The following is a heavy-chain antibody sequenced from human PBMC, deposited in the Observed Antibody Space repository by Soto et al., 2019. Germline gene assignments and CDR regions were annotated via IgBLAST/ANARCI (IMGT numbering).Heavy chain of an antibody. D-gene: IGHD1-26*01. Sequence: QVQLVESGGGVVQPGRSLRLSCAASGFTFSSYAMHWIRLAQGKGLEWVAVISYDGSNKYYADSVKGRFTISRDNSKNTLYLQMNSLRAEDTAVYYCARGSGSDCFDYWGQGTLVTVSS. CDR2: ISYDGSNK. CDR3: ARGSGSDCFDY. J-gene: IGHJ4*02. CDR1: GFTFSSYA. V-gene: IGHV3-30-3*01.